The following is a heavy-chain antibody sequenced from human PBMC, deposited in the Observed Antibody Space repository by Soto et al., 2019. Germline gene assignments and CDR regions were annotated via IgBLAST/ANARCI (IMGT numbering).Heavy chain of an antibody. Sequence: QVQLQESGPGLVKPSQTLSLTCTVSGGSISSGGYYWSWIRQHPGKGLEWIGYIYYSGSTYYNPSLKSRVNRSVDTSKNQFSLKLSSVTAADTAVYYCARDQPELLRGNWFDPWGQGTLVTVSS. CDR2: IYYSGST. V-gene: IGHV4-31*03. J-gene: IGHJ5*02. CDR1: GGSISSGGYY. D-gene: IGHD1-7*01. CDR3: ARDQPELLRGNWFDP.